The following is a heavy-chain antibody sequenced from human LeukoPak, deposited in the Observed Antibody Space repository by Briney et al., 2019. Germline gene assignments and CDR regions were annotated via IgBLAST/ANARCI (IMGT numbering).Heavy chain of an antibody. CDR2: IKQDGSEA. CDR3: AREDGSSYYFDY. D-gene: IGHD1-26*01. V-gene: IGHV3-7*01. CDR1: GFTFSSYW. J-gene: IGHJ4*02. Sequence: GGSLRLSCAASGFTFSSYWMTWVRQAPGKGLEWVANIKQDGSEAYVDSVKGRFTVSRDNAKNSLYLQMNSLRAEDTAVYYCAREDGSSYYFDYWGQGTLVTVSS.